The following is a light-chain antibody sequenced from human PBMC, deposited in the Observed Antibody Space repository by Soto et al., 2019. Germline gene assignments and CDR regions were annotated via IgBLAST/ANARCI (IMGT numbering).Light chain of an antibody. CDR3: AAWDDSLIWV. CDR2: SNN. J-gene: IGLJ3*02. Sequence: QPVLTQPPSASGTPGQRVTISCSGSSSNIGSNYVYWYQQLPGTAPKLLIYSNNQRPSGVPDRFSASKSGTSASLAISGLRSEDEADYYCAAWDDSLIWVFGGGTKLTVL. V-gene: IGLV1-47*02. CDR1: SSNIGSNY.